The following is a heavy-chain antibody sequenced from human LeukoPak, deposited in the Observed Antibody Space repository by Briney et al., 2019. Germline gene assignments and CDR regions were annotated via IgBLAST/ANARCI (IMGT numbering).Heavy chain of an antibody. CDR3: AGRGWYGFQH. CDR1: GFTFSTYA. D-gene: IGHD6-19*01. Sequence: GGSLRLSCVASGFTFSTYAMNWVRQAPGKGLEWVSVISFSGGNTNYADSVRGRFTMSRDNSKNTLYLQMNSLRAEDTAVYYCAGRGWYGFQHWGQGTLVTVSS. CDR2: ISFSGGNT. V-gene: IGHV3-23*01. J-gene: IGHJ1*01.